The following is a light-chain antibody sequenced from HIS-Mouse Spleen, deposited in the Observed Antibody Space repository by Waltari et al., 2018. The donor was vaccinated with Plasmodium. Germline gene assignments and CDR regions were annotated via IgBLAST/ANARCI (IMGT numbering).Light chain of an antibody. CDR2: QDS. CDR1: KLGYKY. V-gene: IGLV3-10*01. Sequence: SYELTQPPSVSVSPGQTASITCSGDKLGYKYACWYQKKPGQSPVLVIYQDSKRPSGSPERVSGSSSGTMATVTISGAQVEDEADYYCYSTDSRGNHRVFGGGTKLTVL. J-gene: IGLJ3*02. CDR3: YSTDSRGNHRV.